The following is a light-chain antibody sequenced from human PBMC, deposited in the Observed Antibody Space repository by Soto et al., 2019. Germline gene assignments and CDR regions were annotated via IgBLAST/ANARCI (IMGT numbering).Light chain of an antibody. CDR2: EGS. CDR3: CSSAGTLYV. V-gene: IGLV2-23*01. CDR1: SSDVGSYNL. Sequence: QSALTQPASVSGSPGQSITISCTGTSSDVGSYNLVSWYQQHPGKAPKLMIYEGSKRPSGVSNRFSGSKSGNTASLTISGLQAEDEADYYCCSSAGTLYVFGTGTQLTVL. J-gene: IGLJ1*01.